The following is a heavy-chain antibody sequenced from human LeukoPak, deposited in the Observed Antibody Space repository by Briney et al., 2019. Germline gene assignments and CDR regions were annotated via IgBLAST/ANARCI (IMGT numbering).Heavy chain of an antibody. J-gene: IGHJ6*04. D-gene: IGHD6-19*01. CDR1: GYTFTGYY. V-gene: IGHV1-2*02. Sequence: GASVKVSCKASGYTFTGYYMHWVRQAPGQGLGWMGWINPNSGGTNYAQKFQGRVTMTRDTSISTAYMELSRLRSDDTAVYYCARVLYSSGWYLFSVWGKGTTVTVSS. CDR3: ARVLYSSGWYLFSV. CDR2: INPNSGGT.